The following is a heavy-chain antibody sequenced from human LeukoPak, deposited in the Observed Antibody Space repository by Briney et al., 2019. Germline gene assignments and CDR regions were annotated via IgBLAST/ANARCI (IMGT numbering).Heavy chain of an antibody. Sequence: ASVTVSCKASRYTFTSCVISWVRQAPGRELAGVGWISDYNGHTNYAQKRQGRVTMTTDTSTSTAYMELRSLASDDTAVYFCAREKDLGAVAGTFDYWGQGTLVTVSS. V-gene: IGHV1-18*01. D-gene: IGHD6-19*01. CDR1: RYTFTSCV. J-gene: IGHJ4*02. CDR3: AREKDLGAVAGTFDY. CDR2: ISDYNGHT.